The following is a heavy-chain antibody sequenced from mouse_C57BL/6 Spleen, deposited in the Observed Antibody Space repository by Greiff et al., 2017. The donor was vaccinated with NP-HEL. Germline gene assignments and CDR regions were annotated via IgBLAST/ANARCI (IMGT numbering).Heavy chain of an antibody. J-gene: IGHJ4*01. CDR3: ARHRDYSTHYAMDY. CDR2: ISSGGSYT. CDR1: GFTFSSYG. Sequence: EVQLVESGGDLVKPGGSLKLSCAASGFTFSSYGMSWVRQTPDKRLEWVATISSGGSYTYYPDSVKGRFTISRDNAKNTLYLQMSSLKSEDTAMYYCARHRDYSTHYAMDYWGQGTSVTVSS. V-gene: IGHV5-6*01. D-gene: IGHD2-5*01.